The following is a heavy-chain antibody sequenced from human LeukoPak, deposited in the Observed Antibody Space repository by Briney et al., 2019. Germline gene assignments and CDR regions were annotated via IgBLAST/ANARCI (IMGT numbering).Heavy chain of an antibody. Sequence: GGSLRLSCVGSGFPFRSYEMNWVRQAPGKGLEYVANIKEDGTEKNYVDSAKGRFTISRDNAKNSLYLQMNSLRAEDTGIYYCARGGWLDDWGQGTLVTVSS. CDR2: IKEDGTEK. CDR3: ARGGWLDD. D-gene: IGHD2-15*01. V-gene: IGHV3-7*01. J-gene: IGHJ4*02. CDR1: GFPFRSYE.